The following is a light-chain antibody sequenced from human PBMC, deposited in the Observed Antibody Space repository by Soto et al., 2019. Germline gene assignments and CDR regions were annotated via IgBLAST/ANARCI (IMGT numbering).Light chain of an antibody. CDR2: SSN. CDR1: SSNIGSNS. V-gene: IGLV1-44*01. CDR3: AAWDDSLNGVV. Sequence: HSVLTQPPSASGTPRQRVTISCSGSSSNIGSNSVNWYQQLPGTAPKLLMYSSNQRPSGVPDRFSGSKSGTSASLAISGLQSEDEADYYCAAWDDSLNGVVFGGGTKVTVL. J-gene: IGLJ2*01.